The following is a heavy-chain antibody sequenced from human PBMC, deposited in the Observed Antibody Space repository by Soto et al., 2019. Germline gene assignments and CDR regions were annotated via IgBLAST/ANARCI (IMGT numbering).Heavy chain of an antibody. CDR3: ARSFYGDYGLDY. D-gene: IGHD4-17*01. CDR2: IYYSGST. Sequence: SETLSLTCTVSCGSISSCGYYWSWIRQHPGKGLEWIGYIYYSGSTYYNPSLKSRVTISVDTSKNQFSLKLSSVTAADTAVYYCARSFYGDYGLDYWGQGTLVTVSS. V-gene: IGHV4-31*03. J-gene: IGHJ4*02. CDR1: CGSISSCGYY.